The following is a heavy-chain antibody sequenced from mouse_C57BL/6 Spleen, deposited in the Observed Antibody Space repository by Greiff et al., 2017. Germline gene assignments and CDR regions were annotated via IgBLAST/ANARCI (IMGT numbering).Heavy chain of an antibody. V-gene: IGHV1-59*01. CDR2: IDPSDSYT. CDR1: GYTFTSYW. CDR3: AREGGRVYAMDY. Sequence: QVQLQQPGAELVRPGTSVKLSCKASGYTFTSYWMHWVKQRPGQGLEWIGVIDPSDSYTNYNQKFKGKATLTVDTSSSTAYMQLSSLTSEDSAVXDCAREGGRVYAMDYWGQGTSVTVSS. D-gene: IGHD3-3*01. J-gene: IGHJ4*01.